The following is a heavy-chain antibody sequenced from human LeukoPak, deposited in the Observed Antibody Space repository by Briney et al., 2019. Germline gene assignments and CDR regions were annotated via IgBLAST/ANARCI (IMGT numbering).Heavy chain of an antibody. D-gene: IGHD5-12*01. J-gene: IGHJ6*02. CDR2: IIPILGIA. V-gene: IGHV1-69*04. CDR3: ARAIVAAYYGMDV. CDR1: GGTFSSYA. Sequence: SVKVSCKASGGTFSSYAISWVRQTPGQGLEWMGRIIPILGIANYAQKFQGRVTITADKSTSTAYMELSSLRSEDTAVYYCARAIVAAYYGMDVWGQGTTVTVSS.